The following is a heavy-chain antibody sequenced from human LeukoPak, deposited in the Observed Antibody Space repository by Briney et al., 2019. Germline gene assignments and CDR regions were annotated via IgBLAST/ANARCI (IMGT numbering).Heavy chain of an antibody. CDR2: ISDSGGRT. CDR3: ARTGRNNYFDS. V-gene: IGHV3-23*01. CDR1: GITLSNYG. J-gene: IGHJ5*01. Sequence: GGSLRLSCAVSGITLSNYGMSWVRQAPGKGLEWVAGISDSGGRTNYADSVKGRFTISRDNPKNTLYLQMNSLRAEDTAVYYCARTGRNNYFDSWGQGTLVTVSS.